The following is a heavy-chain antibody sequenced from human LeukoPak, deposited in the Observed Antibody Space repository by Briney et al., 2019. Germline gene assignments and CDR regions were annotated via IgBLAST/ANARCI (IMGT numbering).Heavy chain of an antibody. CDR1: GYTFTGYY. CDR3: ARINPYCGGDCYSG. D-gene: IGHD2-21*02. CDR2: INPNSGGT. Sequence: ASVKVSCEASGYTFTGYYMHWVRQAPGQGLEWMGWINPNSGGTNYVQKLQGRVTMSRDTSISTAYMELNRLRSDDTAVYYCARINPYCGGDCYSGWGQGTLVTVSS. V-gene: IGHV1-2*02. J-gene: IGHJ4*02.